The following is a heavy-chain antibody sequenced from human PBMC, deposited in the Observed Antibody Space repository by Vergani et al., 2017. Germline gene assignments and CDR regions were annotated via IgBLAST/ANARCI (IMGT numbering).Heavy chain of an antibody. Sequence: QVQLVESGGGLVKPGGSLRLSCAASGFTFSDYYMSWIRQAPGKGLEWVSYISSSSSYTNYADSVKGRFTISRDNAKNSLYLQMNSLRAEDTAVYYCARWGDNCNDGYYFDYWGQGTLVTVSS. D-gene: IGHD1-1*01. CDR2: ISSSSSYT. CDR1: GFTFSDYY. V-gene: IGHV3-11*05. CDR3: ARWGDNCNDGYYFDY. J-gene: IGHJ4*02.